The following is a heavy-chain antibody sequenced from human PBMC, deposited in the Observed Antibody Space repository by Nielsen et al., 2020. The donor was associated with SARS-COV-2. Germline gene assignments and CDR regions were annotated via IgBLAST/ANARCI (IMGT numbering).Heavy chain of an antibody. J-gene: IGHJ3*02. Sequence: GGSLRLSCAASGFTFRSYGMHWVRQAPGKGLEWVAVISYDGNYKFYVDSVKGRFTISRDNSKNTLYLQMNSLRAEDTAVFYCAKAYGSGSYYHQGDGFDIWGQGTMVTVSS. V-gene: IGHV3-30*18. D-gene: IGHD3-10*01. CDR3: AKAYGSGSYYHQGDGFDI. CDR2: ISYDGNYK. CDR1: GFTFRSYG.